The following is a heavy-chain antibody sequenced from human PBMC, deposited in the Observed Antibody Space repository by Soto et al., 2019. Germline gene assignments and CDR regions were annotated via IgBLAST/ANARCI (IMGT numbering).Heavy chain of an antibody. CDR2: ISCCGGTA. J-gene: IGHJ4*02. CDR1: GFNFNKYA. V-gene: IGHV3-23*01. D-gene: IGHD6-19*01. Sequence: EVQLLESGGGLVRPGESLRLSCAASGFNFNKYAMSWVRQAPGEGLEWVSGISCCGGTASYADSGKGRFTIARDDAKNTLYLDMNSLRVEDTAEYYCAKADGQQWLLPHLENWGRGTLVTVS. CDR3: AKADGQQWLLPHLEN.